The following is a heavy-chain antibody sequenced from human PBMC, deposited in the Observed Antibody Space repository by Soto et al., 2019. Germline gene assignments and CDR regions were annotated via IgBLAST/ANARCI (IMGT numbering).Heavy chain of an antibody. J-gene: IGHJ4*02. CDR2: ISYDGSNK. D-gene: IGHD2-15*01. CDR1: GFTFSSYG. V-gene: IGHV3-30*03. CDR3: SVVAATGYFDY. Sequence: GGSLRLSCAASGFTFSSYGMHWVRQAPGKGLEWVAVISYDGSNKYYADSVKGRFTISRDNSKNTLYLQMNSLRAEDTAVYYCSVVAATGYFDYWGQGTLVTVSS.